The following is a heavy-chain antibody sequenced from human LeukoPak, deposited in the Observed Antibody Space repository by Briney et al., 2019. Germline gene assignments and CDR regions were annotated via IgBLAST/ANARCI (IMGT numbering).Heavy chain of an antibody. CDR2: ISGSSTNT. D-gene: IGHD6-19*01. CDR3: ARDQGSGWWAY. CDR1: GFTFSDYY. Sequence: GGSLRLSCAASGFTFSDYYMSCIRQAPGKGLEWVSYISGSSTNTKYADSVKGRFTISRDNAKNSLYLQMNSLRAEDTAVYYCARDQGSGWWAYWGQGTLVTVSS. J-gene: IGHJ4*02. V-gene: IGHV3-11*06.